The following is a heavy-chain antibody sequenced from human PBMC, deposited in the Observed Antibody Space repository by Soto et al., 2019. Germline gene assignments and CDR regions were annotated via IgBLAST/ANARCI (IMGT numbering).Heavy chain of an antibody. J-gene: IGHJ5*02. V-gene: IGHV4-39*01. CDR2: IYYSGST. CDR3: ARQWLSSSGWSIPAWFDP. Sequence: SETLSLTCTVSGGSISSSSYYWGWIRQPPGKGLEWIGSIYYSGSTYYNPSLKSRVTISVDTSKNQFSLKLSSVTAADTAVYYCARQWLSSSGWSIPAWFDPWGQGTLVTVSS. D-gene: IGHD6-19*01. CDR1: GGSISSSSYY.